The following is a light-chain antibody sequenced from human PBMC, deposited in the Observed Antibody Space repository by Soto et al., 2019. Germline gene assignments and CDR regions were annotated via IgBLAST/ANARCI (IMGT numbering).Light chain of an antibody. CDR3: SSYTSSNPYV. Sequence: QSALTQPASVSGSPGQSITISCTGTSSDVGGYNYVSWYQQHPGKAPTLIIYEVSNRPSGVSNRFSGSKSDNTASLTISGLQAEDEADDYCSSYTSSNPYVFGTGTKLTVL. J-gene: IGLJ1*01. V-gene: IGLV2-14*01. CDR1: SSDVGGYNY. CDR2: EVS.